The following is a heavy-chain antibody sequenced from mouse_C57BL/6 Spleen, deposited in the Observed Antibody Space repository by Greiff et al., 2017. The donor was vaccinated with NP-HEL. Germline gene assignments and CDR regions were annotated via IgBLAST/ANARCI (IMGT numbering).Heavy chain of an antibody. CDR1: GYTFTSYW. J-gene: IGHJ4*01. Sequence: EVQLQQSGTVLARPGASVKMSCKTSGYTFTSYWMHWVKQRPGQGLEWIGAIYPGNSDTSYNQKFKGKAKLTAVTSASTAYMELSSLTNEDSAVYYCTRRGDYYGSSYYYAMDYWGQGTSVTVSS. D-gene: IGHD1-1*01. CDR2: IYPGNSDT. CDR3: TRRGDYYGSSYYYAMDY. V-gene: IGHV1-5*01.